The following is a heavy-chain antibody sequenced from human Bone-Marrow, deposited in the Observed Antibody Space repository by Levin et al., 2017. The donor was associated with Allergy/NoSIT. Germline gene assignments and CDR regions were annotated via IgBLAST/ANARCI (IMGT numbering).Heavy chain of an antibody. J-gene: IGHJ4*02. V-gene: IGHV3-7*01. D-gene: IGHD3-3*01. CDR1: GFSFTRYW. CDR2: VKQDGSEA. Sequence: LAGGSLRLSCEASGFSFTRYWMTWVRQAPGKGLEWVANVKQDGSEAHYVDSVKGRFTISRDNAKESVFLHMTGLRAEDTGTYYCARNVHYSFWSGYLYWGQGARITVSS. CDR3: ARNVHYSFWSGYLY.